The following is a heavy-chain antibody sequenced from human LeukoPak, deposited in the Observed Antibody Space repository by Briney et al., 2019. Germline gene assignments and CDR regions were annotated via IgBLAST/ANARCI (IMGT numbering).Heavy chain of an antibody. CDR2: ISGSGGST. J-gene: IGHJ5*02. D-gene: IGHD2-15*01. Sequence: GGSLRLSCAASGFTFSSYAMSWVRQAPGKRLEWVSAISGSGGSTYYADSVKGRFTISRDNYKNTLYLQMNSLRAEDTAVYYCAKANVVAAMADWFDPWGQGTLVTVSS. CDR3: AKANVVAAMADWFDP. V-gene: IGHV3-23*01. CDR1: GFTFSSYA.